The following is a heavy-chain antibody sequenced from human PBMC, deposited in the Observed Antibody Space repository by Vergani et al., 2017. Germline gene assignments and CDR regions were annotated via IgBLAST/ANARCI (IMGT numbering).Heavy chain of an antibody. J-gene: IGHJ4*02. Sequence: QVQLVQSGAEVKKPGASVKVSCKASGYTFTGYYMHWVRQAPGQGLEWMGWINPNSGGTNYAQKFQGRVTMTRDTYISTAYMELSRLRSDDTAVYYCARTTRYSSSWYYFDYWGQGTLVTVSS. V-gene: IGHV1-2*02. CDR2: INPNSGGT. CDR1: GYTFTGYY. D-gene: IGHD6-13*01. CDR3: ARTTRYSSSWYYFDY.